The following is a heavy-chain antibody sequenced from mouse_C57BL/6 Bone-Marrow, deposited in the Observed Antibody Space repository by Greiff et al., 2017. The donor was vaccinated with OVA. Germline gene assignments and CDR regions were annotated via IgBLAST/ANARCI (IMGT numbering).Heavy chain of an antibody. CDR1: GFTFSSYA. CDR2: ISDGGSYT. CDR3: ARVGYYSGWFAY. J-gene: IGHJ3*01. D-gene: IGHD2-3*01. V-gene: IGHV5-4*03. Sequence: EVKLVESGGGLVKPGGSLKLSCAASGFTFSSYAMSWVRQTPEKRLEWVATISDGGSYTYYPDNVKGRFTISRDNAKNNLYLQMSHLKSEDTAVYYCARVGYYSGWFAYWGQGTLVTVSA.